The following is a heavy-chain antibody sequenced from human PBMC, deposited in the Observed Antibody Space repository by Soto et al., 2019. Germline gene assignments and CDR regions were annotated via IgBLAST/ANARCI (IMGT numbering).Heavy chain of an antibody. J-gene: IGHJ6*02. CDR3: GGAYYYDRSGYHTYYYYGMDV. Sequence: GSLRLSCAASGFTFSSYSMNWVRQAPGKGLEWVSSISSSSSYIYYADSVKGRFTISRDNAKNSLYLQMNSLRAEDTAVYYCGGAYYYDRSGYHTYYYYGMDVWGQGTTVRVSS. CDR2: ISSSSSYI. V-gene: IGHV3-21*01. CDR1: GFTFSSYS. D-gene: IGHD3-22*01.